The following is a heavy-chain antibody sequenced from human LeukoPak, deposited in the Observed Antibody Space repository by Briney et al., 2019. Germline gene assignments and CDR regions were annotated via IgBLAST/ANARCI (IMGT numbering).Heavy chain of an antibody. D-gene: IGHD3-22*01. CDR1: GFTFSSYW. CDR2: IKQDGSEK. V-gene: IGHV3-7*01. Sequence: GGSLRLSCAASGFTFSSYWMSWVRQAPGKGLEWVANIKQDGSEKYYVDSVKGRFTISGDNAKNSLYLQMNSLRAEDTAVYYCARGGEARPANYYDSSGYYLVSDAFDIWGQGTMVTVSS. CDR3: ARGGEARPANYYDSSGYYLVSDAFDI. J-gene: IGHJ3*02.